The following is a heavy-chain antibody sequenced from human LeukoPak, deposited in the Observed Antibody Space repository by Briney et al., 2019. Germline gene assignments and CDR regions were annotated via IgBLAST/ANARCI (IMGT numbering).Heavy chain of an antibody. J-gene: IGHJ5*02. CDR3: AKDPSYDVTS. CDR1: GFTFSRHW. CDR2: INEDGSEK. D-gene: IGHD3-16*01. Sequence: GGSLRLSCVASGFTFSRHWISWVRQAPGKGLEWVANINEDGSEKNYVDSVKGRFTISRDNAKDSLYLQMNSLRAEDTAMYYCAKDPSYDVTSWGQGTLVTVSS. V-gene: IGHV3-7*01.